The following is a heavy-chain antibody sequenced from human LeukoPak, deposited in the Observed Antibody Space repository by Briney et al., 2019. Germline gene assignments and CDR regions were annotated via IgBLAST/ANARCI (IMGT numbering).Heavy chain of an antibody. CDR2: IYYSGSP. D-gene: IGHD6-19*01. J-gene: IGHJ4*02. Sequence: SETLSLTCTVSGGSITSSSYYWGWIRQPPGKGLEWIGSIYYSGSPYYNPSLKSRVTISLDTSKKQFSLKLSSVTAADTAVYYCARDGVAGFDYWGQGTLVTVSS. CDR1: GGSITSSSYY. CDR3: ARDGVAGFDY. V-gene: IGHV4-39*07.